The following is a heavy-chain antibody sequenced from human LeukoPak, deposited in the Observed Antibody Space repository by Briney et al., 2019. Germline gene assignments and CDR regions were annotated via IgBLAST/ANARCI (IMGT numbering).Heavy chain of an antibody. Sequence: GASVKVSCKAFGYTFTGYYMHWVRQAPGQGLEWMGWISAYNGNTNYAQKLQGRVTMTTDTSTSTAYMELRSLRSDDTAVYYCARGSSGRPYYFDYWGQGTLVTVSS. D-gene: IGHD6-19*01. CDR3: ARGSSGRPYYFDY. J-gene: IGHJ4*02. CDR2: ISAYNGNT. CDR1: GYTFTGYY. V-gene: IGHV1-18*04.